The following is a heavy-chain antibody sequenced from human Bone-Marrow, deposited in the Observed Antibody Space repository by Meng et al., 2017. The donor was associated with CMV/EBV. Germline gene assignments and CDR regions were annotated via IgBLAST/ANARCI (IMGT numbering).Heavy chain of an antibody. J-gene: IGHJ3*02. CDR1: EYTCTVYY. CDR2: INPNTGGT. CDR3: ARERAIAARSTNDAFDI. D-gene: IGHD6-6*01. V-gene: IGHV1-2*02. Sequence: ASVKVSCKASEYTCTVYYMHWVRQAPGQGLEWMGWINPNTGGTNYVQRFQGRVTMTRDTSISTAYLELTSLRSDDTAVYYCARERAIAARSTNDAFDIWGQGTMVTVSS.